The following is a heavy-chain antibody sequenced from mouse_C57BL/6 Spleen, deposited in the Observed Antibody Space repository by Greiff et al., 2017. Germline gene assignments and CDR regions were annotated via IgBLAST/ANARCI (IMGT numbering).Heavy chain of an antibody. J-gene: IGHJ3*01. D-gene: IGHD1-1*01. CDR2: IDPEDGDT. V-gene: IGHV14-1*01. Sequence: DVQLQESGAELVRPGASVKLSCTASGFNIKDYYMHWVKQRPEQGLEWIGRIDPEDGDTEYAPKFQGKATMTADTSSNTAYLQLSSLTSEDTAVYYCTTDITTVVAPVAYWGQGTLVTVSA. CDR3: TTDITTVVAPVAY. CDR1: GFNIKDYY.